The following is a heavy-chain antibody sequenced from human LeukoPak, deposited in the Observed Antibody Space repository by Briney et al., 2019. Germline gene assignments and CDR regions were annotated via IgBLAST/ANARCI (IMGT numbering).Heavy chain of an antibody. J-gene: IGHJ4*02. D-gene: IGHD6-19*01. V-gene: IGHV4-39*07. CDR3: ARWGQYSSGWPFDY. Sequence: SETLSLTCTVSGGSISSSSYYWGWIRQPPGKGLEWIGSIYYSGSTYYNPSLKSRVTISVDTSKNQFSLKLSSVTAADTAVYYCARWGQYSSGWPFDYWGQGTLVTVPS. CDR1: GGSISSSSYY. CDR2: IYYSGST.